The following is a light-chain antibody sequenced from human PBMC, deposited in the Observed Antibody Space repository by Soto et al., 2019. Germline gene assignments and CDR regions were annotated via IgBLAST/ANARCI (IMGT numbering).Light chain of an antibody. CDR3: QSYDNSLSGSWV. J-gene: IGLJ3*02. CDR1: RSNIGAGYD. V-gene: IGLV1-40*01. CDR2: AND. Sequence: QSVLTQPPSVSGAPGQGVTISCTGSRSNIGAGYDVHWYQQFPGAAPKLLIYANDKRPSGVVDRFSGSKSDTSASLAIVGLQAEDEADYYCQSYDNSLSGSWVFGGGTKLTVL.